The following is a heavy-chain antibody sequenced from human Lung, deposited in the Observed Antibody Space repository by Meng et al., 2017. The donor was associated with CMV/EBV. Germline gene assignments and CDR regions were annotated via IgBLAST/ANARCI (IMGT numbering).Heavy chain of an antibody. V-gene: IGHV4-4*07. CDR3: ARGSRDEAFQH. CDR2: IYTSGRT. Sequence: LPTHASSPGIVKTSATLSLTCTVSGGSSSSYHWNWIRQPAGKGLEWLGRIYTSGRTNYNPSLKSRVTMSVDTSKNQFSLKLSSVTAADTAVYYCARGSRDEAFQHWGQGTLVTVSS. J-gene: IGHJ1*01. CDR1: GGSSSSYH. D-gene: IGHD5-24*01.